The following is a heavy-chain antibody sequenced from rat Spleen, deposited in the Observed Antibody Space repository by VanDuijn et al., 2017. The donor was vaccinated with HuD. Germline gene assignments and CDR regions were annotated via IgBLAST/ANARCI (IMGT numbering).Heavy chain of an antibody. CDR3: ARQGTMMVLRGFDY. CDR2: ISSGGGGT. J-gene: IGHJ2*01. Sequence: EVQLVESGGGLVQPGRSLKLSCVVSGFTSSDYDMTWVRQAPKKGLEWVASISSGGGGTYYPDSVKGRFTISRDNAKSTLYLQMDSLRSEDTASYYCARQGTMMVLRGFDYWGQGVMVTVSS. CDR1: GFTSSDYD. D-gene: IGHD1-12*02. V-gene: IGHV5S23*01.